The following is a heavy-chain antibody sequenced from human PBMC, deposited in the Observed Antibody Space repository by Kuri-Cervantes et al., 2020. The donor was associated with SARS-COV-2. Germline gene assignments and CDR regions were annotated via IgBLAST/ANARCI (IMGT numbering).Heavy chain of an antibody. CDR1: GYSFTTNY. D-gene: IGHD4-11*01. CDR2: INPSGGGT. V-gene: IGHV1-46*01. J-gene: IGHJ6*02. Sequence: ASVKVSCKASGYSFTTNYIHWVRLAPGQGLEGMGIINPSGGGTEYAQKFQGRVTLTRETSTSTVYMELGSLRSEDTAVYYCARCLTANEYRDVYYYYGMDFWGQGTMVTVSS. CDR3: ARCLTANEYRDVYYYYGMDF.